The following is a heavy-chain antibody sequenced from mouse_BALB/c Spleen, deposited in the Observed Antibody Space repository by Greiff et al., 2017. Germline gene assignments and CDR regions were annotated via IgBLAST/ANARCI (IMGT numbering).Heavy chain of an antibody. J-gene: IGHJ4*01. CDR2: ISYSGST. CDR3: ARSAYYDYLNYAMDY. CDR1: GYSITSDYA. V-gene: IGHV3-2*02. D-gene: IGHD2-4*01. Sequence: EVKLQESGPGLVKPSQSLSLTCTVTGYSITSDYAWNWIRQFPGNKLEWMGYISYSGSTSYNPSLKSRISITRDTSKNQFFLQLNSVTTEDTATYYCARSAYYDYLNYAMDYWGQGTSVTVSS.